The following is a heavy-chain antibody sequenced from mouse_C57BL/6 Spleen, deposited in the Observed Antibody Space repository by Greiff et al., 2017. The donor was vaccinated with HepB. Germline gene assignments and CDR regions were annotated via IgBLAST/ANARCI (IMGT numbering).Heavy chain of an antibody. Sequence: EVQLQQSGPELVKPGASVKISCKASGYTFTDYYMNWVKQSHGKSLEWIGDINPNNGGTSYNQKFKGKATLTVDKSSSTAYMELRSLTSEDSAVYYCARRGYYAAMDYWGQRTSVTVSS. CDR3: ARRGYYAAMDY. V-gene: IGHV1-26*01. CDR1: GYTFTDYY. CDR2: INPNNGGT. D-gene: IGHD2-3*01. J-gene: IGHJ4*01.